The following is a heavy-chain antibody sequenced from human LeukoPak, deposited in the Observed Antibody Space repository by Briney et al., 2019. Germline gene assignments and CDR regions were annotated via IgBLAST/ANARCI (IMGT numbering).Heavy chain of an antibody. D-gene: IGHD3-22*01. Sequence: GGSLRLSCAASGFTFSSYAMHWVRQAPGKGLEWVAVISYDGSNKYYADSVKGRFTISRDNSKNTLYLQMNSLRAEDTAVYYSARDTYYYNSRGYAPTAGAFDIWGHGTLVTVSS. CDR2: ISYDGSNK. CDR3: ARDTYYYNSRGYAPTAGAFDI. J-gene: IGHJ3*02. CDR1: GFTFSSYA. V-gene: IGHV3-30-3*01.